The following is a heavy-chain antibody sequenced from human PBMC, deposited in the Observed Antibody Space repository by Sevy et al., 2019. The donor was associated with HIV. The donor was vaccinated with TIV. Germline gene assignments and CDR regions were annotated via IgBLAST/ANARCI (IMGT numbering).Heavy chain of an antibody. D-gene: IGHD3-3*01. Sequence: SETLSLTCTVSGGSISSYYWSWIRQPPGKGLEWIGYIYYSGSTNYNPSLKSRVTISVDTSKNQFSLKLTSVTAADTALYYCARTPPGFLEFDYWGQGTLVTVSS. V-gene: IGHV4-59*12. J-gene: IGHJ4*02. CDR2: IYYSGST. CDR1: GGSISSYY. CDR3: ARTPPGFLEFDY.